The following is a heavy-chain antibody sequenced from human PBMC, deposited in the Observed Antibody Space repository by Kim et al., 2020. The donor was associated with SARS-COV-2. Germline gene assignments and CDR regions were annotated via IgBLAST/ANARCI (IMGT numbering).Heavy chain of an antibody. D-gene: IGHD1-7*01. V-gene: IGHV1-18*01. CDR3: ASGDWNYSGLCSN. Sequence: YAQKLQGRVTMTTDTSTSTAYMELRSLRSDDTAVYYCASGDWNYSGLCSNWGQGTLVTVSS. J-gene: IGHJ4*02.